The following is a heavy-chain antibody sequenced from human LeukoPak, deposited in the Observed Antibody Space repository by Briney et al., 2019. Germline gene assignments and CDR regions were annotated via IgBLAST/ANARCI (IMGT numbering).Heavy chain of an antibody. CDR3: ARRAGAYSHPYDY. CDR2: ISYDESNK. V-gene: IGHV3-30*03. D-gene: IGHD4/OR15-4a*01. CDR1: GFIFSSYD. J-gene: IGHJ4*02. Sequence: GGSPRLSCVASGFIFSSYDMHWVRQAPGKGLEWVAVISYDESNKYYADSVKGRFTISRDNSKNTLYLQMNSLRAEDTAVYYCARRAGAYSHPYDYWGQGTLVTVSS.